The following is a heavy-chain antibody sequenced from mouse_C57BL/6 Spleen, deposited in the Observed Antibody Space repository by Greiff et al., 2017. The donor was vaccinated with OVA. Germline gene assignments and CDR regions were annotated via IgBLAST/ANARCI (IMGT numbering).Heavy chain of an antibody. CDR1: GYTFTEYT. CDR2: FYPGSGSI. Sequence: QVQLQQSGAELVKPGASVKLSCKASGYTFTEYTIHWVKQRSGQGLEWIGWFYPGSGSIKSNEKFKDKATLTADKSSSTAYMALSSLTSEDSAVYVCAKHEVRTGTVLLGYFDDWGTGTTVTVSA. D-gene: IGHD4-1*01. V-gene: IGHV1-62-2*01. J-gene: IGHJ1*03. CDR3: AKHEVRTGTVLLGYFDD.